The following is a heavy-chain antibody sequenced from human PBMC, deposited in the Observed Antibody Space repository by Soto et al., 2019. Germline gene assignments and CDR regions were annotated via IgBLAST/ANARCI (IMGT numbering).Heavy chain of an antibody. Sequence: PGESLKISCKGSGYSFTNYWIAWVRQMPEKGLEWMGIIYPGDSDARYSPSFQGQVTTSADKSINTAYLQWSSLKASDTAMYYCARPRSGSYRLDYYGMDVWGQGATVTVSS. CDR1: GYSFTNYW. CDR2: IYPGDSDA. D-gene: IGHD3-10*01. CDR3: ARPRSGSYRLDYYGMDV. V-gene: IGHV5-51*01. J-gene: IGHJ6*02.